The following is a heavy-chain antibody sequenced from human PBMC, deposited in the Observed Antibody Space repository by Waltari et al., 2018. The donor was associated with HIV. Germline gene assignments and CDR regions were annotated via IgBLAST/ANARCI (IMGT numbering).Heavy chain of an antibody. J-gene: IGHJ4*01. D-gene: IGHD3-3*02. V-gene: IGHV4-61*02. CDR1: GGPINRGSCS. CDR3: ARLSGSKGFDY. CDR2: IDSSGSV. Sequence: QVQLQESGPGLLKPSQTLSLTWSVSGGPINRGSCSWSWIRQSAGKTLEWIVRIDSSGSVNYNSSVESRVTISRDTSNNQFSLLLTSVTAADSAIYYCARLSGSKGFDYWGQGTLVTVSS.